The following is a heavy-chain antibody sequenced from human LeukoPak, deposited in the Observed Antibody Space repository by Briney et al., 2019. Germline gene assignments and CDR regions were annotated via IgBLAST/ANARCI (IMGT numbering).Heavy chain of an antibody. Sequence: GASVKVSCEASGYTFTSYGIIWVRQAPGQGLEWMGWISAYNGNTNYAQKLQGRVTMTTDTSTSTACMELRSLRSDDTAVYYCARDHVTTVTAGDVDWGQGTLVTVSS. CDR2: ISAYNGNT. CDR1: GYTFTSYG. J-gene: IGHJ4*02. V-gene: IGHV1-18*01. D-gene: IGHD4-17*01. CDR3: ARDHVTTVTAGDVD.